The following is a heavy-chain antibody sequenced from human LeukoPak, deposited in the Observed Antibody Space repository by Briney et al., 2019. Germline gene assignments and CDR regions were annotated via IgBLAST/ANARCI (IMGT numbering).Heavy chain of an antibody. Sequence: SETLFLTCTVSGGSISSYYWSWIRQPPGKGLEWIGYIYYSGSTNYNPSLKSRVTISVDTSKNQFSLKLSSVTAADTAVYYCASLTGDSDYWGQGTLVTVSS. J-gene: IGHJ4*02. CDR2: IYYSGST. CDR3: ASLTGDSDY. V-gene: IGHV4-59*01. D-gene: IGHD7-27*01. CDR1: GGSISSYY.